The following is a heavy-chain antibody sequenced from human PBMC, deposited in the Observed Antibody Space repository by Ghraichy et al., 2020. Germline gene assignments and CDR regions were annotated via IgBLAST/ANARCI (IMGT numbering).Heavy chain of an antibody. D-gene: IGHD3-16*01. CDR1: GFTFSSYG. J-gene: IGHJ4*02. Sequence: LTCAASGFTFSSYGMHWVRQTPGKGLEWVAVISYDGSNKYFVDSVKGRFTISRDNSKNTLYLQMNSLRSDDTAVYYCAKDPFGRENYFDYWGQGTLVTVSS. CDR2: ISYDGSNK. V-gene: IGHV3-30*18. CDR3: AKDPFGRENYFDY.